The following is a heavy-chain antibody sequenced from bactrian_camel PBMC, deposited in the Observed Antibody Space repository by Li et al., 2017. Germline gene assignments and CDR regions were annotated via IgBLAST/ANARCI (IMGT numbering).Heavy chain of an antibody. D-gene: IGHD2*01. Sequence: HVQLVESGGGSVQTGGSLKLSCAVSGLTSSHYCMAWFRQSPGKEREAVATIYNGDGRTYYADSVKDRFIISHDNAKNTLYLQMNSLKPEDTAIYYCAADRPFCSG. CDR1: GLTSSHYC. CDR2: IYNGDGRT. V-gene: IGHV3-3*01.